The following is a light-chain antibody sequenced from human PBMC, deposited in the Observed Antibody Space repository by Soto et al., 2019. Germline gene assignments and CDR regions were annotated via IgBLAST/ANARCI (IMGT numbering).Light chain of an antibody. V-gene: IGLV2-23*02. CDR2: EVS. Sequence: QSALTQPASVSGSPGQSITISCTGTSSDVGSYNLVSWYQQRPGKAPKLMIYEVSKRPSGVSNRFSGSKSGNTASLTISGLQAEDEADYYRCSYAGSSTPLIFGTGTKVTVL. CDR3: CSYAGSSTPLI. CDR1: SSDVGSYNL. J-gene: IGLJ1*01.